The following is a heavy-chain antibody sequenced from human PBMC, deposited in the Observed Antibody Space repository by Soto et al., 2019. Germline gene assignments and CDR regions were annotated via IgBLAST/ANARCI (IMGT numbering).Heavy chain of an antibody. J-gene: IGHJ6*02. CDR2: IIPIFGTA. CDR3: ASPTLAAAEDYYGMDV. Sequence: QVQLVQSGAEVKKPGSSVKVSCKASGGTFSSYAISWVRQAPGQGLEWLGGIIPIFGTANYAQKFQGRVTITADESTSKDYMELSSLRSEDTAVYYCASPTLAAAEDYYGMDVWGQGTTVTVSS. CDR1: GGTFSSYA. D-gene: IGHD6-13*01. V-gene: IGHV1-69*12.